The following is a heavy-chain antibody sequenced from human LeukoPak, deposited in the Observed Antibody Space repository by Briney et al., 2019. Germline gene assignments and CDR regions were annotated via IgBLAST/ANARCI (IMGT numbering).Heavy chain of an antibody. Sequence: PGGPLRLSCAASGFTFSHYWMSWVRQAPGKGLEWVAKIKPDGSEKYYVDSVKGRFTISRDNAKNSLYLQMNSLRAEDTAVYYCARDLYYYDSVDYWGQGTLVTVSS. CDR2: IKPDGSEK. D-gene: IGHD3-22*01. CDR3: ARDLYYYDSVDY. J-gene: IGHJ4*02. CDR1: GFTFSHYW. V-gene: IGHV3-7*01.